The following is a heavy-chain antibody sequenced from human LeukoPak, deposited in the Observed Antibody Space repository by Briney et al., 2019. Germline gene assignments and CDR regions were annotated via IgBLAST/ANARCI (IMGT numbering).Heavy chain of an antibody. CDR2: ISSTGVYT. D-gene: IGHD5-24*01. CDR3: ARVRERWDSRDGYNTVDYFDY. J-gene: IGHJ4*02. CDR1: GFTFSDYY. V-gene: IGHV3-11*05. Sequence: GGSLRLSCAASGFTFSDYYMTWIRQAPGKGLEWVSYISSTGVYTNYADSVKGRFTISRDNAKNSLYLQMNTLRAEDTAVYYCARVRERWDSRDGYNTVDYFDYWGQGTLVTVSS.